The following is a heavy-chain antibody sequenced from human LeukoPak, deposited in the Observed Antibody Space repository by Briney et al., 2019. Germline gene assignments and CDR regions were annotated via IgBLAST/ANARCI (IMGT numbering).Heavy chain of an antibody. CDR2: ISSSSSTI. J-gene: IGHJ4*02. Sequence: PGGSLRLSCAASGFTFSSYSMNWVRQAPGKGLEWVSYISSSSSTIYYADSVKGRFTISRDNAKNSLYLQMNSLRDEDTAVYYCARGGRDYYDSSGYYWASGYWGQGTLVTVSS. V-gene: IGHV3-48*02. CDR3: ARGGRDYYDSSGYYWASGY. CDR1: GFTFSSYS. D-gene: IGHD3-22*01.